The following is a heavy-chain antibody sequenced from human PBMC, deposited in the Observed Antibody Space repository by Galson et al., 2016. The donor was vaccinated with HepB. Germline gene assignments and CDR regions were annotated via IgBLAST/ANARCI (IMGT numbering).Heavy chain of an antibody. Sequence: SLRLSCAASGFTFSSYGMHWVRQAPGKGLEWVALISYDANNKYYADSVKGRFTISRDNSKNTLYLEMNSPRAEDTAVYYWAKDERGSYYYYGMDVWGQGTTVTVS. D-gene: IGHD1-26*01. CDR1: GFTFSSYG. CDR2: ISYDANNK. J-gene: IGHJ6*02. V-gene: IGHV3-30*18. CDR3: AKDERGSYYYYGMDV.